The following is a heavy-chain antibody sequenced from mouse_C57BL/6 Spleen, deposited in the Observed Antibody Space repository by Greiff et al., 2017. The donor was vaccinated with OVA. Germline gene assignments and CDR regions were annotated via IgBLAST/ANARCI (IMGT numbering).Heavy chain of an antibody. CDR1: GFTFSSYA. J-gene: IGHJ2*01. V-gene: IGHV5-4*01. CDR2: ISDGGSYT. D-gene: IGHD2-2*01. CDR3: ARDRGYPHFDY. Sequence: VQLKQSGGGLVKPGGSLKLSCAASGFTFSSYAMSWVRQTPEKRLEWVATISDGGSYTYYPDNVKGRFTISRDNAKNNLYLQMSHLKSEDTAMYYCARDRGYPHFDYWGQGTTLTVSS.